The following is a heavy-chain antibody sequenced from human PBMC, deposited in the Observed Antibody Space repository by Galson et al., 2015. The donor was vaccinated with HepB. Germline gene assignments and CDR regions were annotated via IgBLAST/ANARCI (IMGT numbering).Heavy chain of an antibody. Sequence: SLRLSCAASGFTFSSYEMNWVRQAPGKGLEWVSYISSSGSTIYYADSVKGRFTISRDNAKNSLYLQMNSLRAEDTAVYYCAREGRGRDGYNIDYWGQGTLVTVSS. CDR3: AREGRGRDGYNIDY. CDR2: ISSSGSTI. J-gene: IGHJ4*02. CDR1: GFTFSSYE. D-gene: IGHD5-24*01. V-gene: IGHV3-48*03.